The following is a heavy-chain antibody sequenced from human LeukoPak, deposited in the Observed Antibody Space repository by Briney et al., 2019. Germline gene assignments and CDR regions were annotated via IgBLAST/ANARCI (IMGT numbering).Heavy chain of an antibody. V-gene: IGHV4-34*01. CDR1: GGSFSGYY. CDR2: INHSGST. CDR3: ARVLDYYDSSGYLTAYYFDY. Sequence: SETLSLTCAAYGGSFSGYYWSWIRQPPGKGLEWIGEINHSGSTNYNPSLKSRVTISVDTSKNQFSLKLSSVTAADTAVYYCARVLDYYDSSGYLTAYYFDYWGQGTLVTVSS. J-gene: IGHJ4*02. D-gene: IGHD3-22*01.